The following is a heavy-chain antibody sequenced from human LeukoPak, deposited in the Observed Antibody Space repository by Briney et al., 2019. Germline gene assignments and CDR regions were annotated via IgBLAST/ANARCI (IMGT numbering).Heavy chain of an antibody. Sequence: SVKVSCKSSGYTFTNYFIHWVRQAPGQGREWMGMINPSDGSTDYAQKFQGRVTMTRDTSTTTVYMEMNSLRSEDTAIYYCARDGGCSSGGYCRRNYFDYWGQGTLVTVSS. V-gene: IGHV1-46*01. J-gene: IGHJ4*02. CDR2: INPSDGST. CDR3: ARDGGCSSGGYCRRNYFDY. D-gene: IGHD2-15*01. CDR1: GYTFTNYF.